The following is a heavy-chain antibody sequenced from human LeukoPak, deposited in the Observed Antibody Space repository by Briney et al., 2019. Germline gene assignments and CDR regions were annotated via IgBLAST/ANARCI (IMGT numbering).Heavy chain of an antibody. CDR1: GFTFDDYA. CDR3: AKVPARESGYYIYYFDY. V-gene: IGHV3-9*01. D-gene: IGHD3-22*01. Sequence: QAGGSLRLSCAASGFTFDDYAMHWVRQAPGKGLEWVSGISWNSGSIGYADSVKGRFTISRDNAKNSLYLQMNSLRAEDTALYYCAKVPARESGYYIYYFDYWGQGTLVTVSS. CDR2: ISWNSGSI. J-gene: IGHJ4*02.